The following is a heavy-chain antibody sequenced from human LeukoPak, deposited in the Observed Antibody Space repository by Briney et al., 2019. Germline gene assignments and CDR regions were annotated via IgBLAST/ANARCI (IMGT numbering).Heavy chain of an antibody. J-gene: IGHJ6*03. D-gene: IGHD2-15*01. CDR2: IKSKTDGRTT. CDR1: GFTVSNAW. V-gene: IGHV3-15*01. CDR3: TTGPLGYCSGGSCYHRYYYYYMDV. Sequence: PGGSLRLSWAASGFTVSNAWIGWVREAPGKGLEWVGRIKSKTDGRTTDYAAPVKRRFTISRDDSKNTLDLQMNSLKTEDTAVYYCTTGPLGYCSGGSCYHRYYYYYMDVWGKGTTVTVSS.